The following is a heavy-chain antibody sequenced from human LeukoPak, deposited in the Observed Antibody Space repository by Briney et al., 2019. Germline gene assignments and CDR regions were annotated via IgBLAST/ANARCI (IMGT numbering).Heavy chain of an antibody. CDR3: ARDHVFITFGGVIVGYYFDY. D-gene: IGHD3-16*02. CDR2: ISAYNGNT. CDR1: GYTFTSYG. J-gene: IGHJ4*02. Sequence: ASVKVSCKASGYTFTSYGISWVRQAPGQGLEWMGWISAYNGNTNYAQKLQGRVTMTTDTSTSTAYMELRSLRSDDTAVYYCARDHVFITFGGVIVGYYFDYWGQGTLVTVSS. V-gene: IGHV1-18*01.